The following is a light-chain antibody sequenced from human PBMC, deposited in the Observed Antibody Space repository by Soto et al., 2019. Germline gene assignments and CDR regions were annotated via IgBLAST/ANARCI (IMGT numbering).Light chain of an antibody. CDR1: LSVSSN. V-gene: IGKV3-15*01. J-gene: IGKJ4*01. Sequence: ETVMTQSPATLSVSPGERATLSCRASLSVSSNLAWYQQKPGQAPRLLIYGASTRATGIPARFSGSGSGTEFSLTISSLQSEDFAVYYCQHYGNWPLTFGGGTKVEIK. CDR3: QHYGNWPLT. CDR2: GAS.